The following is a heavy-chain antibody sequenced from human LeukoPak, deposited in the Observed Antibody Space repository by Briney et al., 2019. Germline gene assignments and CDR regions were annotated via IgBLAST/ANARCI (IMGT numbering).Heavy chain of an antibody. CDR1: GYTFRSYG. CDR3: ARGDSSGLGLDWFDP. Sequence: ASVKVSCKASGYTFRSYGINWVRQAPGQGLQWMGWISAYNGDTKSAQDYRGRLSVTSDTSAHTVYLELRNLTSADTAIYYRARGDSSGLGLDWFDPWSQGTLVTVSP. D-gene: IGHD6-19*01. J-gene: IGHJ5*02. CDR2: ISAYNGDT. V-gene: IGHV1-18*04.